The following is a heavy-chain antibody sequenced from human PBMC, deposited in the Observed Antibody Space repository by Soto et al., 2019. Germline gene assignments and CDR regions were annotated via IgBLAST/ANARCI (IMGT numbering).Heavy chain of an antibody. Sequence: PGGSLRLSCAASGFTFDDYAMHWVRQAPGKGLEWVSGISWNSGSIGYADSVKGRFTISRDNAKNSLYLQMNSLRAEDTALYYCAKDDYYDSSGPLFGYWGQGTLVTVSS. CDR3: AKDDYYDSSGPLFGY. CDR1: GFTFDDYA. CDR2: ISWNSGSI. J-gene: IGHJ4*02. V-gene: IGHV3-9*01. D-gene: IGHD3-22*01.